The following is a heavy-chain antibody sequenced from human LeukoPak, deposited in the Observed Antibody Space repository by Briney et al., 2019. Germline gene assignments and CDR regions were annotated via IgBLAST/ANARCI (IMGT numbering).Heavy chain of an antibody. V-gene: IGHV3-64D*09. CDR2: ISSNGGST. CDR1: GFTFSSYA. Sequence: PGGSLRPSCSASGFTFSSYAMHWVRQAPGKGLEYVSAISSNGGSTYYGDSVKGRFTISRDNSKNTLYLQMSSLRAEDTAVYYCVKGYCSSISCYGDYWGQGTLVTFSS. CDR3: VKGYCSSISCYGDY. D-gene: IGHD2-2*01. J-gene: IGHJ4*02.